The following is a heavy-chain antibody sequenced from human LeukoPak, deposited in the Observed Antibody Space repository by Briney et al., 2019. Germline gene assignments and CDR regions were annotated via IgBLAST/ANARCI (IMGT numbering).Heavy chain of an antibody. CDR1: GGSISSGGYS. V-gene: IGHV4-61*08. Sequence: SETLSLTCAVSGGSISSGGYSWSWIRQPPGKGLEWIGYIYYSGSTNYNPPLKSRVTISVDTSKNQFSLKLSSVTAADTAVYYCARHRRPISMDVWGQGTTVTVSS. CDR3: ARHRRPISMDV. CDR2: IYYSGST. J-gene: IGHJ6*02. D-gene: IGHD2-21*01.